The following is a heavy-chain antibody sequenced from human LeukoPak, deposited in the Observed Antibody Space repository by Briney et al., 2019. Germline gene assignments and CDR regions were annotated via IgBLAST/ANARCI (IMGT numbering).Heavy chain of an antibody. CDR1: GYTFTSYY. CDR3: ARDCSSTSCEGSFDY. D-gene: IGHD2-2*01. CDR2: INPSGGST. V-gene: IGHV1-46*01. J-gene: IGHJ4*02. Sequence: ASVKVSCKASGYTFTSYYMHWVRQAPGQGLEWMGIINPSGGSTSYAQKFQGRVTMTRDTSTSTVYMELSSLRSEDTAVYYCARDCSSTSCEGSFDYWGQGTLVTVSS.